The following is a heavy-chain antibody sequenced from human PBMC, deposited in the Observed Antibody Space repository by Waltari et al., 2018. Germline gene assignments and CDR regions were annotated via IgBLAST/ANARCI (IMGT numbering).Heavy chain of an antibody. Sequence: QVQLQQWGAGLLKPSETLSLTCAVHGGSFSGYFWSWTRQTPGEGLEWIGEISHSGITNYNPALQSRGTVSKDTSKNQFSLELTSVTAADTAVDFCARLSRRSGTPVFGGRNYYGMDVWGQGTTVTVSS. CDR1: GGSFSGYF. V-gene: IGHV4-34*01. CDR3: ARLSRRSGTPVFGGRNYYGMDV. J-gene: IGHJ6*02. CDR2: ISHSGIT. D-gene: IGHD1-1*01.